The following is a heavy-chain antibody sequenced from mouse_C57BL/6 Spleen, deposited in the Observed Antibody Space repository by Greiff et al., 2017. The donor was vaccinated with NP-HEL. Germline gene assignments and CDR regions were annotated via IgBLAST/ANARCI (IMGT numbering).Heavy chain of an antibody. CDR1: GYTFTSYW. Sequence: QVQLKQPGAELVMPGASVKLSCKASGYTFTSYWMHWVKQRPGQGLEWIGEIDPSDSYTNYNQKFKGKSTLTVDKSSSTAYMQLSSLTSEDSAVYYCARAFYDYDGWFAYWGQGTLVTVSA. CDR3: ARAFYDYDGWFAY. J-gene: IGHJ3*01. V-gene: IGHV1-69*01. D-gene: IGHD2-4*01. CDR2: IDPSDSYT.